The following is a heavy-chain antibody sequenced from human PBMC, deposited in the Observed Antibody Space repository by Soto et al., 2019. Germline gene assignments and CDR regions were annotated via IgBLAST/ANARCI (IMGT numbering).Heavy chain of an antibody. CDR1: GYTFTGYY. D-gene: IGHD3-10*01. V-gene: IGHV1-2*02. CDR3: ARVPTDYYGSGSRDY. Sequence: ASVKVSCKASGYTFTGYYMHWVRQAPGQGLEWMGWINPNSGGTNYAQKFQGRVTMTRDTSISTAYMELSRLGSGDTAVYYCARVPTDYYGSGSRDYWGQGTLVTVSS. J-gene: IGHJ4*02. CDR2: INPNSGGT.